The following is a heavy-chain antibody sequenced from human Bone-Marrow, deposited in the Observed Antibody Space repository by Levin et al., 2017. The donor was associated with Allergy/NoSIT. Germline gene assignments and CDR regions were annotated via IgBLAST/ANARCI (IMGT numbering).Heavy chain of an antibody. J-gene: IGHJ4*02. CDR3: ERSRDNSGYYQYYFDN. D-gene: IGHD3-22*01. CDR1: GYTFTDYY. CDR2: INPNSGDT. Sequence: ASVKVSCKASGYTFTDYYVHWVRQAPGQGLEWMGWINPNSGDTDYEAKFLGRVTMTRDTSISTAYIELNSLTSDDTAVYYFERSRDNSGYYQYYFDNWGQGTLVTGSS. V-gene: IGHV1-2*02.